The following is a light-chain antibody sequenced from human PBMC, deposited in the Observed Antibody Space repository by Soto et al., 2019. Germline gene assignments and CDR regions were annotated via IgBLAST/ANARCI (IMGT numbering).Light chain of an antibody. V-gene: IGKV1-33*01. Sequence: EIQITQSPSSLSASVGDRVTITCQASQDINKNLIWYQQKPGKAPKLLIYDASDLETGVPSRFSGSGSGTGFTFTISSLQPEDFATYYCQQYESLPLTFGQGTRLEI. CDR3: QQYESLPLT. J-gene: IGKJ5*01. CDR2: DAS. CDR1: QDINKN.